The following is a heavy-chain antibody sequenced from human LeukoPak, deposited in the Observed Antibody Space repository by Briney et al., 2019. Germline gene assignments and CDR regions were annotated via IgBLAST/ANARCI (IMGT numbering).Heavy chain of an antibody. CDR3: ARDLERRYSSGWDPYYYFGMDV. J-gene: IGHJ6*02. V-gene: IGHV3-33*01. CDR2: IWYDGSNK. D-gene: IGHD6-19*01. CDR1: GFTFSSYG. Sequence: GGSLRLSCAASGFTFSSYGMHWVRQAPGKGLEWVAVIWYDGSNKYYADSVKGRFTISRDNSKNTLYLQMNSLRAEDTAVYYCARDLERRYSSGWDPYYYFGMDVWGQGTTVTASS.